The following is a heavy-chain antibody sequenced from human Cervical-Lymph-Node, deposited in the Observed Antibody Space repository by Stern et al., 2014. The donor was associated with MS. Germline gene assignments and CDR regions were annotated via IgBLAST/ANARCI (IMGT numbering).Heavy chain of an antibody. CDR1: GGTFGGYA. Sequence: VQLVESGAEVKQPGSSVKVSCKASGGTFGGYAVSWVRQAPRQGLEWMGGIVPMFGTANYAQKFQDRATMTADASTNTAYMELSSLTSEDTAMYYCTRDEGHAEYYQHWGQGTLIIVSS. CDR2: IVPMFGTA. V-gene: IGHV1-69*01. CDR3: TRDEGHAEYYQH. J-gene: IGHJ1*01.